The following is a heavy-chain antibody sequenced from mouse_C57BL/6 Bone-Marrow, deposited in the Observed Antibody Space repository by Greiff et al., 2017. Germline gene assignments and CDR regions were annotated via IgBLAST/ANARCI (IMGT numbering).Heavy chain of an antibody. CDR3: ARKGRFAY. CDR2: IWSGGST. J-gene: IGHJ3*01. D-gene: IGHD3-3*01. V-gene: IGHV2-2*01. CDR1: GFSLTSYG. Sequence: QVQLQQSGPGLVQPSQSLSITCTVSGFSLTSYGVHWVRQSPGKGLEWLGVIWSGGSTDYNAAFISRLIISMDNSKSQVFFKMNSLRADDTAIYYCARKGRFAYWGQGTLVTVSA.